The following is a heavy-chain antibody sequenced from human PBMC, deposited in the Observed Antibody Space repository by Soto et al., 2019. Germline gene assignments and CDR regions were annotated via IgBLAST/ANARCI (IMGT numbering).Heavy chain of an antibody. D-gene: IGHD1-26*01. J-gene: IGHJ6*02. CDR3: ARAYLGRLPRRADYYYAMDV. V-gene: IGHV3-13*05. CDR1: GFSFRDYD. CDR2: LGAARDP. Sequence: EAQLVESGGGSVQPGESLRLSCAASGFSFRDYDMHWVRQRKGKGLEWVSALGAARDPYYVGSVKGRFSVSRDNAQNSLFLQMNNLRVDDTAVYFCARAYLGRLPRRADYYYAMDVWGRGTTVTVSS.